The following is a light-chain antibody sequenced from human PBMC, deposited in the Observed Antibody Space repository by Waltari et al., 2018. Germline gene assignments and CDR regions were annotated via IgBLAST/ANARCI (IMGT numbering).Light chain of an antibody. CDR1: RSNPGVNS. Sequence: QSVLTQSPSASATPGQRVTISCSGRRSNPGVNSVNWYQHVPGAAPRLLIYSNSRRPSGVPDRFSGSKSGTSASLAISGLQSDDEADYYCAAWDSNVNAWLFGGGTKVTVL. CDR3: AAWDSNVNAWL. V-gene: IGLV1-44*01. CDR2: SNS. J-gene: IGLJ2*01.